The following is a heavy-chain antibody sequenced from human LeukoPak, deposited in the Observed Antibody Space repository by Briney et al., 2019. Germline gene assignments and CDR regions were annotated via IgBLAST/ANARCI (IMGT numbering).Heavy chain of an antibody. Sequence: GGSLRLSCAASGFTFSTFAMIWVRQPPGKWLEWVSSIFPSGGEIHYADSVRGRFTISRDNSKSTLSLQMNSLRAEDTAIYYCATYRQVLLPFESWGQGTLVTVSS. CDR3: ATYRQVLLPFES. D-gene: IGHD2-8*02. J-gene: IGHJ4*02. CDR2: IFPSGGEI. V-gene: IGHV3-23*01. CDR1: GFTFSTFA.